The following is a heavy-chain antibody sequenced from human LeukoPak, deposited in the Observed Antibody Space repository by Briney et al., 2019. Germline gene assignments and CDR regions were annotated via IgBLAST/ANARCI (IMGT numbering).Heavy chain of an antibody. J-gene: IGHJ4*02. V-gene: IGHV3-64D*06. CDR1: GFTFSSYA. D-gene: IGHD3-9*01. Sequence: PGGSLRLSCSASGFTFSSYAMYWVRQAPGKGLEYVSAISSNGGSTYYADSVKGRFTISRDNSKNTLYLQMSSLRAEDTAVYYCVKGEYDILTGYYTLGYWGQGTLVTVSS. CDR3: VKGEYDILTGYYTLGY. CDR2: ISSNGGST.